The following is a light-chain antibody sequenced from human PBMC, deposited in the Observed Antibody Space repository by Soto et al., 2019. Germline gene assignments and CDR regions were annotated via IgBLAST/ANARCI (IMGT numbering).Light chain of an antibody. CDR1: QSISSW. CDR3: QQYNSYPYT. CDR2: DAS. V-gene: IGKV1-5*01. J-gene: IGKJ2*01. Sequence: DIQMTQSPSTLSASVGVRVTITCRASQSISSWLAWYQQKPGKAHKLLIYDASSLQSGVPSRFSGSGSGTQFTLTISSLQPDDFATYYCQQYNSYPYTFGQGTKVEIK.